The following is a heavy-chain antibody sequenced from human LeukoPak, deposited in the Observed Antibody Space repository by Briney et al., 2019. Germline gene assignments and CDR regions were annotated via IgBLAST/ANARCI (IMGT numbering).Heavy chain of an antibody. CDR3: ATTSIAAAVPGCFDY. D-gene: IGHD6-13*01. Sequence: PGGSLRLSCEASGFTFSDYYMSWVRQAPGKGLEWVSYISGSSGYTKYADSVKGRFTISRDNAKNSLYPQVNSLRAEDTAVYYCATTSIAAAVPGCFDYWGQGTLVTVFS. CDR1: GFTFSDYY. CDR2: ISGSSGYT. V-gene: IGHV3-11*06. J-gene: IGHJ4*02.